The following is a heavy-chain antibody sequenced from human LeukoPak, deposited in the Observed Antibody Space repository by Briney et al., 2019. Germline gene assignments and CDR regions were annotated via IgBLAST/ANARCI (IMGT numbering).Heavy chain of an antibody. CDR1: GGSISSGGYY. Sequence: SQTLSLTCTVSGGSISSGGYYWSWIRQHPGKGLEWIGYIYYSGSTYYNPSLKSRVTISVDTSKNQFSLKLSSVTAADTAVYYCARIALAYCGGDCYSSDYWGQGTLVTVSS. CDR2: IYYSGST. V-gene: IGHV4-31*03. J-gene: IGHJ4*02. CDR3: ARIALAYCGGDCYSSDY. D-gene: IGHD2-21*02.